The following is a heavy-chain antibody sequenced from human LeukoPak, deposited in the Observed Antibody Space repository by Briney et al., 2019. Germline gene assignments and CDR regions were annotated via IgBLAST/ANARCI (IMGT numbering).Heavy chain of an antibody. D-gene: IGHD3-10*01. Sequence: ATVKVSCKASGYTFTSYAMNWVRQAPGQGLEWMGWINTNTGNPTYAQGFTGRFVFSLDTSVSTAYLQISSLKAEDTAVYYCARGRNSVGARFIGDWGQGTLVTVSS. CDR2: INTNTGNP. V-gene: IGHV7-4-1*02. CDR1: GYTFTSYA. J-gene: IGHJ4*02. CDR3: ARGRNSVGARFIGD.